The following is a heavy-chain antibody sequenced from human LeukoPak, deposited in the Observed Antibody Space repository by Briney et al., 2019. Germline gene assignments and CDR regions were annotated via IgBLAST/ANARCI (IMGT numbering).Heavy chain of an antibody. CDR1: GFTFRSYG. CDR2: ISYDGSNK. CDR3: AKDSGPAAAMSAY. J-gene: IGHJ4*02. D-gene: IGHD2-2*01. V-gene: IGHV3-30*18. Sequence: GRSLRLSCAASGFTFRSYGMHWVRQAPGKGLEWVAVISYDGSNKYYADSVKGRFTISRDNSKNTLYLQMNSLRVEDTAVYYCAKDSGPAAAMSAYWGQGTLVTVSS.